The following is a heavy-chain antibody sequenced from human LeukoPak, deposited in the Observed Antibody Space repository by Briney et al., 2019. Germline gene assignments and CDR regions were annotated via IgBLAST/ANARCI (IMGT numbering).Heavy chain of an antibody. CDR1: GFTFRSYW. Sequence: GGSLRLSCAASGFTFRSYWMSWVRQAPGKGLEWVANIKQDGSEKYYVDSVKGRFTISRDNAKNSLYLQMNSLRAEDTAVYYCARAKVTYYDFWSGYTYYYYMDVWGKGTTVTVSS. D-gene: IGHD3-3*01. CDR2: IKQDGSEK. J-gene: IGHJ6*03. CDR3: ARAKVTYYDFWSGYTYYYYMDV. V-gene: IGHV3-7*01.